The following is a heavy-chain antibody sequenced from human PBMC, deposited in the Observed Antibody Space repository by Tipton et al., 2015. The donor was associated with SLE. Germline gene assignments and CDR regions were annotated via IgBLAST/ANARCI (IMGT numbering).Heavy chain of an antibody. V-gene: IGHV4-59*11. CDR2: IYYSGST. J-gene: IGHJ3*02. D-gene: IGHD5-18*01. Sequence: TLSLTCAVYGGSISSHYWSWIRQPPGKGLEWIGYIYYSGSTNYNPSLKSRVTISVDTSKNQFSLKLSSVTAADTAVYYCAKSWIQLWLHAFDIWGQGTMVTVSS. CDR3: AKSWIQLWLHAFDI. CDR1: GGSISSHY.